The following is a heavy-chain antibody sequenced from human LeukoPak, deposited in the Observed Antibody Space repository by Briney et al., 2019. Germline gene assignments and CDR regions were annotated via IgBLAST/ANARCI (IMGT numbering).Heavy chain of an antibody. V-gene: IGHV4-39*01. J-gene: IGHJ4*02. Sequence: SETLSLTCTVSGGSISSSSYYWGWIRQPPGKGLEWIGSIDYSGSTYYNPSLKSRVTISVDTSKNQFSLKLSSVTAADTAVYYCARGMYGDYFFDYWGQGTLVTVSS. CDR2: IDYSGST. CDR1: GGSISSSSYY. CDR3: ARGMYGDYFFDY. D-gene: IGHD4-17*01.